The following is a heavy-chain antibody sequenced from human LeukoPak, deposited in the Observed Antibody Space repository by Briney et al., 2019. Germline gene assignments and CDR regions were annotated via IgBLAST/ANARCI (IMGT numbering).Heavy chain of an antibody. Sequence: PSETLSLTCSVSGGSISSNYWSWIRQPAGKGLEWIGRIYTSGNTNHNPSLKSRVTVSLDTSKSHFSLKLSSVTAADTAVYYCARDRAAVGIFDYWGQGTLVIVSS. V-gene: IGHV4-4*07. CDR2: IYTSGNT. CDR1: GGSISSNY. J-gene: IGHJ4*02. D-gene: IGHD6-13*01. CDR3: ARDRAAVGIFDY.